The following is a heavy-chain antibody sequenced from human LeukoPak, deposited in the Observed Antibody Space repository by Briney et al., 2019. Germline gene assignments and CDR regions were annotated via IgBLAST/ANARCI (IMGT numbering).Heavy chain of an antibody. D-gene: IGHD2-2*02. Sequence: SETPSLTCAVYGGSFSGYYWSWIRQPPGKGLEWIGEINHSGSTNYNPSLKSRVTISVDTSKNQFSLKLSSVTAADTAVYYCARGRVRYCSSTSCYKAYFDYWGQGTLVTVSS. CDR3: ARGRVRYCSSTSCYKAYFDY. J-gene: IGHJ4*02. V-gene: IGHV4-34*01. CDR2: INHSGST. CDR1: GGSFSGYY.